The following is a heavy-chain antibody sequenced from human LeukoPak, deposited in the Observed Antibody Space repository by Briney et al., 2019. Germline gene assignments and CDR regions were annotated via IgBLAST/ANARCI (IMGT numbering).Heavy chain of an antibody. CDR1: GFTFSDYY. Sequence: PGGSLRLSCAASGFTFSDYYMSWIRQAPGKGLEWVSYISSSGSTRYYADSVKGRFTMSRDNAKNSLYLQMNSLRAEDTAVYYCARVEGSGWSKLCDYWGQGTLVTVSS. CDR2: ISSSGSTR. V-gene: IGHV3-11*04. J-gene: IGHJ4*02. D-gene: IGHD6-19*01. CDR3: ARVEGSGWSKLCDY.